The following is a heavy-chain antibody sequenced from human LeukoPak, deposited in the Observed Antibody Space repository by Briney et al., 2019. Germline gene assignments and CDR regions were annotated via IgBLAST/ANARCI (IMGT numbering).Heavy chain of an antibody. CDR1: GYSISSSNW. Sequence: SDTLSLTCAVSGYSISSSNWWGWFRQPPGKGLEWIGYIYYSGSAYYNTSLNSRVTMSVDTSKNQFSLKLSSVTAVDTAVYYCAKNQAVAGNHGAMDIWGQGTMVTVSS. D-gene: IGHD6-19*01. CDR3: AKNQAVAGNHGAMDI. V-gene: IGHV4-28*01. CDR2: IYYSGSA. J-gene: IGHJ3*02.